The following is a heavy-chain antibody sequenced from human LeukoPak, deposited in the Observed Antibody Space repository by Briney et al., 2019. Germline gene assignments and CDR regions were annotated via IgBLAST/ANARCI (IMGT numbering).Heavy chain of an antibody. CDR3: ARDTVDNAFDI. J-gene: IGHJ3*02. V-gene: IGHV4-59*01. D-gene: IGHD4-23*01. CDR2: IYYSGST. CDR1: GGSISSYY. Sequence: SETLSLTCTVSGGSISSYYWSWIRQPPGKGMEWIGYIYYSGSTNYNPSLKSRVTISVDTSKNQFSLKLSSVTAADTAVYYCARDTVDNAFDIWGQGTMATVPS.